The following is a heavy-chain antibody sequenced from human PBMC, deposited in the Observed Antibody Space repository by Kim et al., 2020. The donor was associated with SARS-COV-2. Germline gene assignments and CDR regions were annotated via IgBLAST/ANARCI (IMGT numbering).Heavy chain of an antibody. V-gene: IGHV1-18*01. J-gene: IGHJ4*02. CDR3: ARDDYYDILTGYYKPLSY. D-gene: IGHD3-9*01. Sequence: ASVKVSCKASGYTFTSYGISWVRQAPGQGLEWMGWISAYNGNTNYAQKLQGRVTMTTDTSTSTAYMELRSLRSDDTAVYYCARDDYYDILTGYYKPLSYWGQGTLVTVSS. CDR1: GYTFTSYG. CDR2: ISAYNGNT.